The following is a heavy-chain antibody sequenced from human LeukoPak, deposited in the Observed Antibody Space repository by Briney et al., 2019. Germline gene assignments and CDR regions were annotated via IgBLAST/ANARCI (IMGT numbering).Heavy chain of an antibody. CDR3: TRDKDRGRHYYYYMDV. CDR1: GFTFSSYE. D-gene: IGHD2-15*01. CDR2: IRSKAYGGTT. J-gene: IGHJ6*03. Sequence: GGSLRLSCAASGFTFSSYEMNWVRQAPGKGLEWVGFIRSKAYGGTTEYAASVKGRFTISRDDSKSIAYLQMNSLKTEDTAVYYCTRDKDRGRHYYYYMDVWGKGTTVTVSS. V-gene: IGHV3-49*04.